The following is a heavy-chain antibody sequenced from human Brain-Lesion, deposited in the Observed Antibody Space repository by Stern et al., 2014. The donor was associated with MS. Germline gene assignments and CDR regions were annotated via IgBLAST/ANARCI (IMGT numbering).Heavy chain of an antibody. CDR3: ARVPDYGDAFFDY. J-gene: IGHJ4*02. CDR1: GGSISSGDNY. CDR2: IHYSGGT. Sequence: QLQLQESGPGLVKPSQTLSLTCTVSGGSISSGDNYWSWIRQPPGKGPEGIGSIHYSGGTYFNPSLKSRATISADTSKNQFSLKLNSMTAADTAVYYCARVPDYGDAFFDYWGQGILVTVSS. V-gene: IGHV4-30-4*01. D-gene: IGHD4-17*01.